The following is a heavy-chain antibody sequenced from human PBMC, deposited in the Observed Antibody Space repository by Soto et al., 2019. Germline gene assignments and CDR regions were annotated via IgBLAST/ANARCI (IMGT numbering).Heavy chain of an antibody. CDR1: GLAVSVSA. J-gene: IGHJ3*01. Sequence: PVKVSCKAAGLAVSVSAGHFVLQERGQALGWIGYIVVGNGNTNFAQRFQERVTFSSDKSRGTAYMELRSLRSEDTAVYYCAAITHYDFCSGYFTGVASDFWGNRTTVPV. D-gene: IGHD3-3*01. V-gene: IGHV1-58*01. CDR2: IVVGNGNT. CDR3: AAITHYDFCSGYFTGVASDF.